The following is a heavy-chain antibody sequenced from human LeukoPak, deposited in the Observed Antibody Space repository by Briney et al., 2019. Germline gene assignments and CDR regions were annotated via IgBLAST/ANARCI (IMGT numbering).Heavy chain of an antibody. Sequence: GRSLRLSCAASGFTFSSYGMHWVRQAPGKGLEWVAVIWYDGSNKYYADSVKGRFTISRDNSKNTLYLKMKSLRAEDTAVYYCARERGPYCSSTSCYNLKYLGYWGQGTLVTVSS. CDR2: IWYDGSNK. D-gene: IGHD2-2*02. CDR3: ARERGPYCSSTSCYNLKYLGY. J-gene: IGHJ4*02. V-gene: IGHV3-33*01. CDR1: GFTFSSYG.